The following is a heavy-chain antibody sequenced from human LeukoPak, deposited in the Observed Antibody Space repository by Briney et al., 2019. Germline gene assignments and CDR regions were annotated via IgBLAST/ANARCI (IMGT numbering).Heavy chain of an antibody. D-gene: IGHD3-16*01. J-gene: IGHJ3*02. Sequence: GGSLRLSCAASGFSFPSYAMSWVRQAPRRGLEWVSLITAGGVITHYTDSVKGRFTISRDNSKNTLYLQMNSVRAEDTAVYHCAKGKINHDGAVEIWGQGTTVTVSS. CDR1: GFSFPSYA. V-gene: IGHV3-23*01. CDR3: AKGKINHDGAVEI. CDR2: ITAGGVIT.